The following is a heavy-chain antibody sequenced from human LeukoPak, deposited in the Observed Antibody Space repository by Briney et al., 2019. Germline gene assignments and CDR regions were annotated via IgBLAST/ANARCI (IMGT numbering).Heavy chain of an antibody. CDR3: AREGTAGTNLNWFDP. J-gene: IGHJ5*02. Sequence: ASVKVSRKASGYPFTGYYIHWVRQAPGQGFEWMGWINSNIGDTSYAQKFQGRITLTRDTSISTTYMELRSLASDDTAVYYCAREGTAGTNLNWFDPWGQGTLVTVSS. V-gene: IGHV1-2*02. D-gene: IGHD1-1*01. CDR2: INSNIGDT. CDR1: GYPFTGYY.